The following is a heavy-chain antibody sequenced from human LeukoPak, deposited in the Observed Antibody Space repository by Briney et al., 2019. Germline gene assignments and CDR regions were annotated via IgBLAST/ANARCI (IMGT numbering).Heavy chain of an antibody. Sequence: GGSLRLSCAASGFTFSNYWMSWVRQAPGKGLEWVASIKQDGSEKYYVDSVKGRFTISRDNAKNSLYLQMNSLRAEDTALYYCVKDKSYDTEYFFDYWGQGTLVTVSS. CDR1: GFTFSNYW. V-gene: IGHV3-7*03. CDR3: VKDKSYDTEYFFDY. CDR2: IKQDGSEK. D-gene: IGHD3-22*01. J-gene: IGHJ4*02.